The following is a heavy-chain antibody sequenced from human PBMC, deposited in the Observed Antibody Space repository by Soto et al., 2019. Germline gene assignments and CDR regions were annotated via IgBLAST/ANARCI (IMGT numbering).Heavy chain of an antibody. CDR2: INWNGGST. CDR3: ERQTTGGFDAFDV. D-gene: IGHD4-17*01. Sequence: EVQLVESGGGVVRPGGSLRLSCAASGFTFDDYGMSWVRQAPGKGLEWVSGINWNGGSTGYADSVKGPFTISRDNAKNSVYLQMTILRAEDTALYHCERQTTGGFDAFDVWGKGTMVTVSS. CDR1: GFTFDDYG. J-gene: IGHJ3*01. V-gene: IGHV3-20*01.